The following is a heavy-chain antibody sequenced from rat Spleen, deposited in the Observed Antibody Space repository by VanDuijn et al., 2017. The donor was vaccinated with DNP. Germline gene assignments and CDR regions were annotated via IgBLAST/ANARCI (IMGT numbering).Heavy chain of an antibody. V-gene: IGHV5-31*01. CDR3: TREGPGSSYFDY. CDR2: ITNTGGST. Sequence: EVQLVESGGGPVQPGRSLKLSCVASGFIFSNYWMTWIRQAPGKGLEWVASITNTGGSTYYPDSVKGRFTISRDNAKSTLYLQMNSLRSEDTATYYCTREGPGSSYFDYWGQGVMVTVSS. CDR1: GFIFSNYW. D-gene: IGHD1-4*01. J-gene: IGHJ2*01.